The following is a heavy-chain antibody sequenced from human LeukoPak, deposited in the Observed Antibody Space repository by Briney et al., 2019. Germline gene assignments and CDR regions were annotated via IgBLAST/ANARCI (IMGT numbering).Heavy chain of an antibody. CDR1: GGSISGYY. J-gene: IGHJ4*02. CDR3: ARRRLGNYDLDY. Sequence: PSETLSLTCTVSGGSISGYYWTWIRQPPGEGLEYIGYVSYSGNTNYNPSLQSRVSISVETSKNQFSLMLSSVTAADSAMYYCARRRLGNYDLDYWGRGTLVTVSS. D-gene: IGHD4-11*01. CDR2: VSYSGNT. V-gene: IGHV4-59*08.